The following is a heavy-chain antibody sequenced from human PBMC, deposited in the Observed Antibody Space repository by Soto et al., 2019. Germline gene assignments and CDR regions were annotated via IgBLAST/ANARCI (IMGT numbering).Heavy chain of an antibody. V-gene: IGHV1-69*01. J-gene: IGHJ6*02. CDR2: IIPIFGTA. Sequence: QVQLVQSGAEVKKPGSSVKVSCKASGGTFSSYAISWVRQAPGQGLEWMGGIIPIFGTANYAQKFQGRVTITADESTSTAYMELSSLRSEDTAVYYCARPIAVAGLYYHYGMDVWGQGTTVTVSS. CDR1: GGTFSSYA. D-gene: IGHD6-19*01. CDR3: ARPIAVAGLYYHYGMDV.